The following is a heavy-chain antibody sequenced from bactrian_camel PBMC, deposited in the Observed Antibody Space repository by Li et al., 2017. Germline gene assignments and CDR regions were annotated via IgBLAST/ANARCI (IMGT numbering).Heavy chain of an antibody. V-gene: IGHV3S61*01. D-gene: IGHD4*01. CDR2: IDSNGSP. Sequence: HVQLVESGGGSVQAGGSLRLSCSAPGLKLDDSEMGWYRQAPGKEREGITTIDSNGSPSYVPSVKGRFTISRDDGSNTLYLQMNSLKPEDTAMYYCGAAPRYRRLCNLRVDAFDYWGQGTQVTVS. CDR3: GAAPRYRRLCNLRVDAFDY. CDR1: GLKLDDSE. J-gene: IGHJ4*01.